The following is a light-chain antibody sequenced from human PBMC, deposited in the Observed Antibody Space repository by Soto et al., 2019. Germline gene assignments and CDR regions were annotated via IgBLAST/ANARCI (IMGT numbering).Light chain of an antibody. CDR3: QQYYDWPIT. CDR1: QSISNL. CDR2: GAS. J-gene: IGKJ5*01. V-gene: IGKV3-15*01. Sequence: EIVMTQSPATLSVSPGERSTLSWMASQSISNLLAWYQQKPGQAPRLLIYGASTRATGFPDRFSGSGSGTEFTLTISSLHSEDFAVYYCQQYYDWPITFGQGTRLEI.